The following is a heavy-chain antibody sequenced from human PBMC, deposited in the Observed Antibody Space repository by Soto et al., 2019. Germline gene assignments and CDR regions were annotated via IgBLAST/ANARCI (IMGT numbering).Heavy chain of an antibody. V-gene: IGHV3-33*01. CDR3: ARDFVGEYSYGYYYYYYGMDV. J-gene: IGHJ6*02. Sequence: QPGGSLRLSCAASGFTFSSYGMHWVRQAPGKGLEWVAVIWYDGSNKYYADSVKGRFTISRDNSKNTLYLQMNSLRAEDTAVYYCARDFVGEYSYGYYYYYYGMDVWGQGTTVTVSS. CDR1: GFTFSSYG. CDR2: IWYDGSNK. D-gene: IGHD5-18*01.